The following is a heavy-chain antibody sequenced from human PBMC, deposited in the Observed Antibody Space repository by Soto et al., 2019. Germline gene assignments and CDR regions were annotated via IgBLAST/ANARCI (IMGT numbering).Heavy chain of an antibody. J-gene: IGHJ1*01. CDR3: ARTPKITYYYGSGNLGRYFQH. CDR2: INHSGST. V-gene: IGHV4-34*01. CDR1: GGSFSGYY. Sequence: QVQLQQWGAGLLKPSETLSLTCAVYGGSFSGYYWSWIRQPPGKGLEWIGEINHSGSTNYNPSLKSRVTISVDTSKNQFSLKLSSVTAADTAVYYCARTPKITYYYGSGNLGRYFQHWGQGTLVTVSS. D-gene: IGHD3-10*01.